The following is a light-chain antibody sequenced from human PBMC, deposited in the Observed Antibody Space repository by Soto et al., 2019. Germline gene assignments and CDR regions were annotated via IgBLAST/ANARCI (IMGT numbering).Light chain of an antibody. V-gene: IGKV1-33*01. Sequence: DIQMTQSPSSLSASVGDRVTITCQASHDISNCLNWYQQKPGKAPKLLIYDAFNSETGVPSRFSGSGSGTDFTFPISSLQPEDIATYYCQQYENLPLTFGPGTKVDIK. CDR3: QQYENLPLT. CDR1: HDISNC. CDR2: DAF. J-gene: IGKJ3*01.